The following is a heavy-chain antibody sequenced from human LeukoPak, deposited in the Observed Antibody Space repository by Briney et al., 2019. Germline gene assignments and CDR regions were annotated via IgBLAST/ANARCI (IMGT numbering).Heavy chain of an antibody. D-gene: IGHD2-21*01. CDR3: ARVNAPHGQIDY. CDR2: ISAYNGNT. V-gene: IGHV1-18*01. Sequence: ASVTVSLKSAAYTFTSCGISWVRPAPAQGLAGLGWISAYNGNTNCEPKLQGRVTMTTDTSTSTAYMELRSLRSDDTAVYYCARVNAPHGQIDYWGQGTLVTVSS. J-gene: IGHJ4*02. CDR1: AYTFTSCG.